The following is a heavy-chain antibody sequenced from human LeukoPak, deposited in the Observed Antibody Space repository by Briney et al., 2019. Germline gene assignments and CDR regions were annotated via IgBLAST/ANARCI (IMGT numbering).Heavy chain of an antibody. CDR2: FDPEDGET. CDR1: GYTLTELS. J-gene: IGHJ4*02. Sequence: ASVKVSCKVSGYTLTELSMRWVRQAPGKGLEWMGGFDPEDGETIYAQKFQGRVTMTEDTSTDTAYMELSSLRSEDTAVYYCATAPRGGGAFFYFDYWGQGTLVTVSS. D-gene: IGHD3-16*01. V-gene: IGHV1-24*01. CDR3: ATAPRGGGAFFYFDY.